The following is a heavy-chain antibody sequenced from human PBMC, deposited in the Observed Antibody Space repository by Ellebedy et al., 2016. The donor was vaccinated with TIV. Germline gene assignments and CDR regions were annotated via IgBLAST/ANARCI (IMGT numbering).Heavy chain of an antibody. CDR1: GFTFSNYA. CDR2: ISYDGTNK. J-gene: IGHJ6*03. D-gene: IGHD6-6*01. Sequence: LSLTXXASGFTFSNYALHWVRQAPGKGLEWVALISYDGTNKYYADSVKGRFTISRDNSKSTLYLQMNSLRAEDTAVYYCASLYMVGEQLVLKFHNMDVWGKGTTVTVSS. CDR3: ASLYMVGEQLVLKFHNMDV. V-gene: IGHV3-30-3*01.